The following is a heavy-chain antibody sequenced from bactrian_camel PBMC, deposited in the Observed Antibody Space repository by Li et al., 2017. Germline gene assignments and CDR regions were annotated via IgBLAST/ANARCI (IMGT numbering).Heavy chain of an antibody. V-gene: IGHV3S40*01. Sequence: QLVESGGGSVQAGGSLTLYCAASRFFACMGWFRQAPGKEREGVAVIHSGGRDIYYLDSVKGRFTISQDDAKTTVYLQMNNLQPEDTATYYCAEGRGSRGEHCYSLNYWGQGTQVTVS. CDR1: RFFAC. CDR2: IHSGGRDI. CDR3: AEGRGSRGEHCYSLNY. J-gene: IGHJ4*01. D-gene: IGHD6*01.